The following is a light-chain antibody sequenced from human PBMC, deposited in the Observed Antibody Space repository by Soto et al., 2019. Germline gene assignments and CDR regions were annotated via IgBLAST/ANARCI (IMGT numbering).Light chain of an antibody. Sequence: DIQMTQSPSSMSSFVGDRVTITCRASQDVSYYLAWYQQKPGKAPELLIYAASSLQSGVPSRFSGSGSGTDFTLSINNLHPEDVATYYCQQTHAVPLTFGQGTRLEIK. CDR1: QDVSYY. J-gene: IGKJ5*01. CDR3: QQTHAVPLT. CDR2: AAS. V-gene: IGKV1-12*01.